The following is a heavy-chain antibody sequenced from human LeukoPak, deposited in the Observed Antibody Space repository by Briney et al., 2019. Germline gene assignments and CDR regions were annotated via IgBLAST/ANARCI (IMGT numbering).Heavy chain of an antibody. J-gene: IGHJ4*02. V-gene: IGHV1-3*01. CDR1: GYTFTKYV. Sequence: ASVKVSCKASGYTFTKYVVHWVCKAPGPRPEWMGWINAGNGDTTYSQNFQNRVTITRDTSANTAYMELISLTSQDTALYNCARDDCGDTCYPGRYCGQGTLVTVSS. CDR2: INAGNGDT. D-gene: IGHD2-21*01. CDR3: ARDDCGDTCYPGRY.